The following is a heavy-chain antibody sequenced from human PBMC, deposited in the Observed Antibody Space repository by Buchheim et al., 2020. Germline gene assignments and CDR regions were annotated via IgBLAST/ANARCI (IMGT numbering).Heavy chain of an antibody. CDR1: GDTSSSYA. Sequence: QVQLVQSGAEVKKPGSSVKVSCKASGDTSSSYAISWVRQAPGQGLEWMGGIIPIFGTANYAQKFQGRVTITADESTRTAYMELSSLRSEDTAVYYCARERTLDYDVLTAYYSHSDLDYWGQGTL. J-gene: IGHJ4*02. D-gene: IGHD3-9*01. V-gene: IGHV1-69*01. CDR3: ARERTLDYDVLTAYYSHSDLDY. CDR2: IIPIFGTA.